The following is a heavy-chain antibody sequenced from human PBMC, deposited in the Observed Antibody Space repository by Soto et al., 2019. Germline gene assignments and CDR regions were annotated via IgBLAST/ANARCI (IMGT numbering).Heavy chain of an antibody. V-gene: IGHV5-51*01. Sequence: GESLKISCKGSGYSFTSYWIGWVRQMPGKGLEWMGIIYPGGSDTRYSPSFQGQVTISADKSISTAYLQWSSLKASDTAMYYCARRGGYCSGGSCYNWFDPWGQGTLVTVSS. CDR3: ARRGGYCSGGSCYNWFDP. CDR2: IYPGGSDT. CDR1: GYSFTSYW. J-gene: IGHJ5*02. D-gene: IGHD2-15*01.